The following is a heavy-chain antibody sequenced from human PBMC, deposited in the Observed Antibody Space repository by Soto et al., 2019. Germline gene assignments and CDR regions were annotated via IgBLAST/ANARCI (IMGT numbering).Heavy chain of an antibody. CDR2: IKQDGSEK. CDR3: ARDEDSGGSFVYYYYYMDA. J-gene: IGHJ6*03. V-gene: IGHV3-7*01. CDR1: GFTFSSYW. Sequence: GGSLRLSCAASGFTFSSYWMSWVRQAPGKGLEWVANIKQDGSEKYYVDSVKGRFTISRDNAKNSLYLQMNSLRAEDTAVYYCARDEDSGGSFVYYYYYMDAWGKGTTVTVSS. D-gene: IGHD2-15*01.